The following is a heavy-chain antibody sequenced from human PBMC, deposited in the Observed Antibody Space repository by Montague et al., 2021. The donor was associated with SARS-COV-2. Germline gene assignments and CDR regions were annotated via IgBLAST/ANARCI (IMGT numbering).Heavy chain of an antibody. V-gene: IGHV2-5*02. CDR3: AHISKLARVRWFDP. Sequence: PALVKPTQTLTLTRTVSGFSLTSSGEGVGWIRQPPGKALEWLALIYWDEDKRYSPSLKNRLVVTNDSAKNQVVLTVINMDPADTGTYYCAHISKLARVRWFDPWGQGTLVTVSS. D-gene: IGHD3-16*02. CDR2: IYWDEDK. CDR1: GFSLTSSGEG. J-gene: IGHJ5*02.